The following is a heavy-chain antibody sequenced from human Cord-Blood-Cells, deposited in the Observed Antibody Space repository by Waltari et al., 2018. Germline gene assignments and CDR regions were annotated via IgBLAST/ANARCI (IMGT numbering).Heavy chain of an antibody. CDR3: ARGANYDILTGYYLDAFDI. V-gene: IGHV4-34*01. CDR1: GGSFSGYY. Sequence: QVQLQQWGAGLLKPSETLSLPCAVYGGSFSGYYWSWIRQPPGKGLEWIGEIKHSGITNYNPSLKSRVTISVDTSKNQFSLKLSSVTAADTAVYYCARGANYDILTGYYLDAFDIWGQGTMVTVSS. J-gene: IGHJ3*02. D-gene: IGHD3-9*01. CDR2: IKHSGIT.